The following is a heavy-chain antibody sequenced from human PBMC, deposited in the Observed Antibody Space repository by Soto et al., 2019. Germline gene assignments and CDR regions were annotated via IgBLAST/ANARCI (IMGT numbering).Heavy chain of an antibody. CDR3: ERDLYPYYSNAIDY. J-gene: IGHJ4*02. CDR1: GFTFSSYG. D-gene: IGHD4-4*01. CDR2: IWYDGSNK. Sequence: QVQLVESGGGVVQPGRSLRLSCAASGFTFSSYGMHWVRQAPGKGLEWVAVIWYDGSNKYYADSVKGRFTISRDNSKNTLYLQMNSLRAEDTAVYYCERDLYPYYSNAIDYWGQGTLVTVSS. V-gene: IGHV3-33*01.